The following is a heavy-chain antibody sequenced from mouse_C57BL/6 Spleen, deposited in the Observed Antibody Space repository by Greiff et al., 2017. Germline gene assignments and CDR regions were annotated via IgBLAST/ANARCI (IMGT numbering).Heavy chain of an antibody. D-gene: IGHD2-10*01. CDR2: INPSSGYT. Sequence: QVQLQQSGAELAKPGASVKLSCKASGYTFTSSWMHWVKQRPGQGLEWIGYINPSSGYTKYNQKFKDKATLTAVKSSSTAYMQLSSLTYEDSAVYYCAREDPTTELSYWGQGDLVPVAA. J-gene: IGHJ3*01. V-gene: IGHV1-7*01. CDR3: AREDPTTELSY. CDR1: GYTFTSSW.